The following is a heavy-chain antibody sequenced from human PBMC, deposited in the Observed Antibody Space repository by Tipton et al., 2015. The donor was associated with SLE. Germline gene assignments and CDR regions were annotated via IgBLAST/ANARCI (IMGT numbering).Heavy chain of an antibody. Sequence: TLSLTCAVYGGSFSGYYWSWIRQPPGKGLEWIGEINHSGSTNYNPSLKSRVTISVDTSKNQFSLRLRFVTAADTAMYYCARSREGLADHWGQGTLVTVSS. CDR3: ARSREGLADH. CDR1: GGSFSGYY. V-gene: IGHV4-34*01. CDR2: INHSGST. J-gene: IGHJ4*02.